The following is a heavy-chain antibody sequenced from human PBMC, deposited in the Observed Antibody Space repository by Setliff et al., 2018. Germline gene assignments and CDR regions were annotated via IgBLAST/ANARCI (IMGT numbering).Heavy chain of an antibody. V-gene: IGHV4-34*01. CDR3: ANYSSGNFDY. Sequence: SETLSLTCGVYGGSFNDYYWSWIRRPPGKGLEWIGEINHRGSTNYNPSLKSRVTISVDTSKNQFSLKLSSVTAADTAVYYCANYSSGNFDYWGQGTLVTVSS. CDR1: GGSFNDYY. J-gene: IGHJ4*02. D-gene: IGHD6-19*01. CDR2: INHRGST.